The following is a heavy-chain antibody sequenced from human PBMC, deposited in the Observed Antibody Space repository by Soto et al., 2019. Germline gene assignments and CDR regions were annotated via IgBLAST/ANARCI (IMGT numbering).Heavy chain of an antibody. CDR3: ARPPYYDILTGYFPDWDFDL. CDR1: GVSISTGSYH. J-gene: IGHJ2*01. Sequence: QLQLQESGPGLVKPSETLSLTCTVSGVSISTGSYHWGWIRQSPGKGLEWIGSVSYIGAAYYNPSLKSRVTISVDTSKNQFSLRLSSVSTADTAVYYCARPPYYDILTGYFPDWDFDLWGRGILVTVSS. V-gene: IGHV4-39*01. CDR2: VSYIGAA. D-gene: IGHD3-9*01.